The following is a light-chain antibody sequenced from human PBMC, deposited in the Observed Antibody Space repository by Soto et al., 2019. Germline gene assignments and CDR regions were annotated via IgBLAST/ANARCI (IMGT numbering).Light chain of an antibody. Sequence: QSVLTQPPSASGSPGQSVTISCTGTSSDVGGYNYVSWYQQHPGKAPKLIIYAVNKWPSGVPDRFSGSKSGNTASLTVSGLQAEDEADYYCCSYTSSRTYVFRTGTKVTVL. J-gene: IGLJ1*01. V-gene: IGLV2-8*01. CDR3: CSYTSSRTYV. CDR1: SSDVGGYNY. CDR2: AVN.